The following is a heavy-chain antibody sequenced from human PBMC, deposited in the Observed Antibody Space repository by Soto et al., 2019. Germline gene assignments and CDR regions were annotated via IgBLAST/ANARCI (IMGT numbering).Heavy chain of an antibody. J-gene: IGHJ6*02. CDR3: AREGALLFGGNSDYYSTMDV. V-gene: IGHV4-30-4*08. CDR2: IYYSGDT. Sequence: SLLRSHACTVGDECIFSGAQYRSSISQPPGKGLEWIGYIYYSGDTSYNPSLKSRVTISIDTSKNQFSLKLSSVTAADTAFYYCAREGALLFGGNSDYYSTMDVWGQGTTVTVSS. CDR1: DECIFSGAQY. D-gene: IGHD2-21*02.